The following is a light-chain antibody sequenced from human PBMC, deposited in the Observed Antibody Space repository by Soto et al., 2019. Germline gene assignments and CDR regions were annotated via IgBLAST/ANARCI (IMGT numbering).Light chain of an antibody. J-gene: IGKJ1*01. CDR3: QQYGSSPTT. V-gene: IGKV3-20*01. Sequence: EIVLTQCPGTLSLSPGERATLSCRASQSVSSSYLAWYQQKPGQAPRLLIYGASSRATGIPDRFSGSGSGTDFTLTISRLEPEYFAVYYCQQYGSSPTTFGQGTKV. CDR2: GAS. CDR1: QSVSSSY.